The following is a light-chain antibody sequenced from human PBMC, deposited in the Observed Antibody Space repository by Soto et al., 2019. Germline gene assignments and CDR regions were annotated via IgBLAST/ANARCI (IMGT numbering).Light chain of an antibody. V-gene: IGKV3-20*01. CDR2: GAS. CDR3: QQYGSSGT. J-gene: IGKJ1*01. Sequence: EIVLTQSPATLSLSPGERATLSCRASQSVSSYLAWYQQKPGQAPRLLIFGASSRATGIPDRFSGSGSGTDFTLTISRLEPEDFAVYYCQQYGSSGTFGQGTKVGIK. CDR1: QSVSSY.